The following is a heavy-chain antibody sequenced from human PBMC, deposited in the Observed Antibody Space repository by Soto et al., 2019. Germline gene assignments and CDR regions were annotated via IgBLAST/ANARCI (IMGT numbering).Heavy chain of an antibody. D-gene: IGHD2-2*01. J-gene: IGHJ6*03. CDR1: GGSISSYY. V-gene: IGHV4-59*08. CDR2: IYYSGST. Sequence: SETLFLTCTVSGGSISSYYWSWIRQPPGKGLEWIGYIYYSGSTNYNPSLKSRVTISVDTSKNQFSLKLSSVTAADTAVYYCARHVSGYCSSTSCYGYYYYMDVWGKGTTVTVSS. CDR3: ARHVSGYCSSTSCYGYYYYMDV.